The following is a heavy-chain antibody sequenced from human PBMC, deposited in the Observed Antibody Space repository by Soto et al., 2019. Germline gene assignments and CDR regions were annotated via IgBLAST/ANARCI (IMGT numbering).Heavy chain of an antibody. J-gene: IGHJ4*02. CDR1: GYTFTSYG. Sequence: QVQLVQSAAEVKKPGASVKVSCKTSGYTFTSYGISWVRQAPGQGLEWMGWISTYNGNTNYAQKFQGRATMTTDTSTTTAYMELRSLKSYDTAVYYCARLLFLEWFDDYWGQGTLVTVSS. CDR3: ARLLFLEWFDDY. CDR2: ISTYNGNT. D-gene: IGHD3-3*01. V-gene: IGHV1-18*04.